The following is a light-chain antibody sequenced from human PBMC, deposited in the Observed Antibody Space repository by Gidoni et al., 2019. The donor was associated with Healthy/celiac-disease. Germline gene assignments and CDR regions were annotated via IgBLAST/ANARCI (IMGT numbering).Light chain of an antibody. Sequence: IQRHQGPSSLSASVGDRVTITCRASQSISSYLNWYQQKPGKAPKLLIYAASSLQSGVPSRFSGSGSGTDFTLTISSLQPEDFATYYCQQSYSTPLTFGGGTKVEIK. CDR1: QSISSY. CDR3: QQSYSTPLT. J-gene: IGKJ4*01. V-gene: IGKV1-39*01. CDR2: AAS.